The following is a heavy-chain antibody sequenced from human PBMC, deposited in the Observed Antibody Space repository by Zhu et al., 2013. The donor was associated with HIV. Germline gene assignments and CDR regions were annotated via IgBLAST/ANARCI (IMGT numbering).Heavy chain of an antibody. J-gene: IGHJ4*02. V-gene: IGHV1-2*02. D-gene: IGHD3-22*01. CDR1: GYRFTAYY. CDR2: INPKNGGT. CDR3: VRDGSGYQGAFDH. Sequence: QVQLLQSGAEVKRPGASVTVSCRPSGYRFTAYYIHWVRQAPGKGIEWMGWINPKNGGTKMAQTFQGRVIMTRDTSVNTVYMELSSLKTDDTAVYYCVRDGSGYQGAFDHWGQGTLVTVSS.